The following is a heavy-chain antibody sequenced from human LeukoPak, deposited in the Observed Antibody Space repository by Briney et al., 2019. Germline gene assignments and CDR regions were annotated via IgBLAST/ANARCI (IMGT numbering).Heavy chain of an antibody. Sequence: GGSLRLSCAASGFTFSSYGMHWVRQAPGKGLEWVAFIRYDGSNKYYADSVKGRFTISRDNSKNTLYLQMNSLRAEDTAVYYCAKDPYSSRWYYFDYWGQGTLVTVSS. J-gene: IGHJ4*02. CDR2: IRYDGSNK. V-gene: IGHV3-30*02. CDR1: GFTFSSYG. CDR3: AKDPYSSRWYYFDY. D-gene: IGHD6-13*01.